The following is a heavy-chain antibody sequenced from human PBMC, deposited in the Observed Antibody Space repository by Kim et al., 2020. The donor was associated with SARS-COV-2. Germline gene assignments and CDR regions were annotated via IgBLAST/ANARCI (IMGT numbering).Heavy chain of an antibody. CDR3: AKGGIVWFGELFYGMDV. J-gene: IGHJ6*02. D-gene: IGHD3-10*01. CDR2: ISWNSGSI. V-gene: IGHV3-9*01. CDR1: GFTFDDYA. Sequence: GGSLRLSCAASGFTFDDYAMHWVRQAPGKGLEWVSGISWNSGSIGYADSVKGRFTISRDNAKNSLYLQMNSLRAEDTALYYCAKGGIVWFGELFYGMDVWGQGTTVTVSS.